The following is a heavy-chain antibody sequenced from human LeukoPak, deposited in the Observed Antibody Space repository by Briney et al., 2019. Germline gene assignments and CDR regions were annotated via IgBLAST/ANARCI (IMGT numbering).Heavy chain of an antibody. Sequence: GGSLRLSCATSGFTFSSYAMNWVRQAQGKGLEWVSSISGSGGKTSYADSVKGRFTISRDNSKNTLYVQMNSLRAEDTAVYYCAKEYASDLYDSGVWGQGTLVTVSS. D-gene: IGHD3-22*01. CDR2: ISGSGGKT. J-gene: IGHJ4*02. CDR1: GFTFSSYA. CDR3: AKEYASDLYDSGV. V-gene: IGHV3-23*01.